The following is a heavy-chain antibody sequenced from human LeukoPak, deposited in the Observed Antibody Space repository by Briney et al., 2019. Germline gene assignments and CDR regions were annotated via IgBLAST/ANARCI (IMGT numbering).Heavy chain of an antibody. CDR1: GYTFTSYY. CDR2: INPSGGST. J-gene: IGHJ5*02. CDR3: ARDIPCGGDCYNWFDP. V-gene: IGHV1-46*01. Sequence: ASVKVSCKASGYTFTSYYMHWVRQAPGQGLEWMGIINPSGGSTSYAQKFQGRVTMTRDTSTSTVYMELSSLRSEDTAVYYCARDIPCGGDCYNWFDPWGQGTLVTVSS. D-gene: IGHD2-21*02.